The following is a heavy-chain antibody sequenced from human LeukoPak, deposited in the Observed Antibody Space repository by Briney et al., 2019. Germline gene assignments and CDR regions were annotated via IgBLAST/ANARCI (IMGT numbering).Heavy chain of an antibody. CDR2: TSSDGSTP. J-gene: IGHJ4*02. Sequence: GGSLRLSCAASGFTFSTYWMHWVRQAPGKGLVWVSRTSSDGSTPSYADSVKGRFTISRDNAKNTLYLQMNSLRAEDTAVYYCTRVGSGTTRVYWRQGTLVTVSS. D-gene: IGHD1-14*01. V-gene: IGHV3-74*01. CDR1: GFTFSTYW. CDR3: TRVGSGTTRVY.